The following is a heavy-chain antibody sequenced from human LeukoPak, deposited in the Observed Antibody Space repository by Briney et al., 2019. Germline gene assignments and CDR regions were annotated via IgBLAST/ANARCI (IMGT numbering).Heavy chain of an antibody. V-gene: IGHV3-15*01. J-gene: IGHJ6*03. Sequence: GGSLRLSCAASGFTFSNAWMSWVRQAPGKGLEWVGRIKTKTDGGTTDYAAPVKGRFTISRDDSKNTLYLQMNSLKTEDTAVYYCTTEGRRSSSWTRPPYYYYYYYMDVWGKGTTVTVSS. D-gene: IGHD6-13*01. CDR1: GFTFSNAW. CDR3: TTEGRRSSSWTRPPYYYYYYYMDV. CDR2: IKTKTDGGTT.